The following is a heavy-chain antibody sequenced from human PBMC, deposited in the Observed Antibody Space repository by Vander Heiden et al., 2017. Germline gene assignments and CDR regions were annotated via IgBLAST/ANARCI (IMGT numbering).Heavy chain of an antibody. V-gene: IGHV3-48*01. Sequence: EVQLVESGGGLVQPGGSLRLSCASSGFAFGSYSMNLVRQAPGKGLEWVSYMGTSSSNIYYADSVKGRFTTSRDNAKNSLYLQMNSLRAEDTAVDYCARRVVEAPRAFDIWGQGTMVTVSS. J-gene: IGHJ3*02. D-gene: IGHD1-26*01. CDR1: GFAFGSYS. CDR2: MGTSSSNI. CDR3: ARRVVEAPRAFDI.